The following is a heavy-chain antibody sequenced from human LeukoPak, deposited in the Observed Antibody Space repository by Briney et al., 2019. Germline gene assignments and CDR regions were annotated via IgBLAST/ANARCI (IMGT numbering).Heavy chain of an antibody. J-gene: IGHJ3*02. Sequence: SETLSLTCTVSGGSISNYYWSWIRQPPGKGLEWIGYSYYSGSTNYNPSLKSRVTISVDTSKNQFSLKLSSVTAADTAVYYCARIDAFDIWGQGTMVTVSS. CDR1: GGSISNYY. V-gene: IGHV4-59*08. CDR2: SYYSGST. CDR3: ARIDAFDI.